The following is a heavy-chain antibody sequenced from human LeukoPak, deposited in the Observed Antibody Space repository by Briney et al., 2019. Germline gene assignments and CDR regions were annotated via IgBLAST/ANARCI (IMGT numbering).Heavy chain of an antibody. J-gene: IGHJ5*02. CDR2: IIPIFGTA. V-gene: IGHV1-69*01. CDR1: GGTFISYA. Sequence: SVKVSCKASGGTFISYAISWVRQAPGQGLEWMGGIIPIFGTANYAQKFQGRVTITADESTSTAYMELSSLRSEDTAVYYCARGYDSSGYAGPGGFDPWGQGTLVTVSS. D-gene: IGHD3-22*01. CDR3: ARGYDSSGYAGPGGFDP.